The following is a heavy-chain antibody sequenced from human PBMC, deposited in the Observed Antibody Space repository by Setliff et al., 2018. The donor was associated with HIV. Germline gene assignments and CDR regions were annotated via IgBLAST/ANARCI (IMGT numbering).Heavy chain of an antibody. J-gene: IGHJ6*02. CDR3: ARVKGGSYSHYYYGMDV. V-gene: IGHV4-59*11. D-gene: IGHD1-26*01. CDR2: IYYSGST. CDR1: GGSISSHY. Sequence: SETLSLTCTVSGGSISSHYWSWIRQPPGKGLEWIGSIYYSGSTNYNPSLKSRVTISVDTSKNQFSLKLSSVTAADTAVYYCARVKGGSYSHYYYGMDVWGQGTTVTVSS.